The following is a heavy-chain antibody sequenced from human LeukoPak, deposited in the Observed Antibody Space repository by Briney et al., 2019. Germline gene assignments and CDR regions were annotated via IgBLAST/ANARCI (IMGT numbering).Heavy chain of an antibody. CDR3: ARGTMFGGGDSTYYFDY. CDR2: MNPNSGNT. Sequence: ASVKVSCKASGYTFTSYDINWVRQATGQGLEWMGWMNPNSGNTGYAQKFQGRVTITRNTSISTAYMELSSLRSEDTAVYYCARGTMFGGGDSTYYFDYWGQGTLVTVSS. J-gene: IGHJ4*02. CDR1: GYTFTSYD. D-gene: IGHD2-21*02. V-gene: IGHV1-8*03.